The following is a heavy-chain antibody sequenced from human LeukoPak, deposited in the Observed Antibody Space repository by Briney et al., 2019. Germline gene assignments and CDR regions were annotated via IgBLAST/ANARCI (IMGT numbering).Heavy chain of an antibody. CDR1: GFTFSSYW. J-gene: IGHJ4*02. CDR2: ISNDGGNT. CDR3: AKDSGGIAVAGTCFDY. Sequence: GGSLRLSCAASGFTFSSYWMHWVRQAPGKGLVWVSRISNDGGNTSYADSVKGRFTISRDNAKNTLYLQMNSLRVEDTALYYCAKDSGGIAVAGTCFDYWGQGTLVTVSS. D-gene: IGHD6-19*01. V-gene: IGHV3-74*01.